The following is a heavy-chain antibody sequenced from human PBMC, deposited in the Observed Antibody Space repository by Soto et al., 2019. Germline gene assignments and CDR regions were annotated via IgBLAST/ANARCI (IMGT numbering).Heavy chain of an antibody. CDR1: GGSISGKY. J-gene: IGHJ5*02. CDR3: VASLAASGLNWLDP. Sequence: SETLSLTCIVSGGSISGKYWNWVRHPPGKGLEWIGLIFANGHTDYNPSLKSRVTMSVDASKNQFSLRLTSMTAADTAAYYCVASLAASGLNWLDPWGRGTLVTVSS. CDR2: IFANGHT. D-gene: IGHD6-13*01. V-gene: IGHV4-4*07.